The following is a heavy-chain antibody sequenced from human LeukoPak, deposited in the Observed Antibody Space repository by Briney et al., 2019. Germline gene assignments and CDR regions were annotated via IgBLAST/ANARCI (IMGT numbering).Heavy chain of an antibody. D-gene: IGHD1-20*01. CDR2: INPNSGGT. V-gene: IGHV1-2*02. CDR3: ARDNWNRVSYYYYYYMDV. CDR1: GYTFTGYY. J-gene: IGHJ6*03. Sequence: PSGSVKVSCKASGYTFTGYYMHWVRQAPGQGPEWMGWINPNSGGTNYAQKFQGRVTMTRDTSISTAYMELSRLRSDDTAVYYCARDNWNRVSYYYYYYMDVWGKGTTVTVSS.